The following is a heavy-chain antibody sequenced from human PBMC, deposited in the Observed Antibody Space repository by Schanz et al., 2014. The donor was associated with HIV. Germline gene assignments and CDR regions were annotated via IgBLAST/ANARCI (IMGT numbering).Heavy chain of an antibody. Sequence: QVQLQQWGAGLLRPSETLSLTCAVYGSPYKGYYWGWVRQFSDWGLEWIGEINHSGSTNYNPSLKSRVTISVDTSKNQFSLRLNSVTAADTAVYYCARTPYYFDYWGQGTLVTVSS. CDR3: ARTPYYFDY. V-gene: IGHV4-34*01. J-gene: IGHJ4*02. CDR1: GSPYKGYY. CDR2: INHSGST.